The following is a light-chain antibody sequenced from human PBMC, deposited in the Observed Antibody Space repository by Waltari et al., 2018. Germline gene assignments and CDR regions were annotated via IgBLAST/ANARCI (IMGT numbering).Light chain of an antibody. Sequence: QSALTQPASVSGSPGQSITISCPGTSSDVGGYNYVSWYQQNPGKAPKLIIYDVSNRPSGVSNRFSGSKSGNTASLTISGLQAEDEADYYCSSYTSSSTLVVFGGGTKLTVL. CDR3: SSYTSSSTLVV. CDR1: SSDVGGYNY. V-gene: IGLV2-14*03. J-gene: IGLJ2*01. CDR2: DVS.